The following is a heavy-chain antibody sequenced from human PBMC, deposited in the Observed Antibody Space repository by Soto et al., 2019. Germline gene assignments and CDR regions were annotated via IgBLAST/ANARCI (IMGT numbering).Heavy chain of an antibody. CDR1: GGSISSGGYF. D-gene: IGHD3-22*01. CDR3: ARAAYYYDSNGYYYDYGMDV. Sequence: QVQLQESGPGLVKPSQTLSLTCTVSGGSISSGGYFWSWIRQHPGKGLEWIGYIYHSGSTYYNPSLKSRVTISVDTSKNQFSLKLRSVTAADTAVYYCARAAYYYDSNGYYYDYGMDVWGQGTTVTVSS. V-gene: IGHV4-31*03. CDR2: IYHSGST. J-gene: IGHJ6*02.